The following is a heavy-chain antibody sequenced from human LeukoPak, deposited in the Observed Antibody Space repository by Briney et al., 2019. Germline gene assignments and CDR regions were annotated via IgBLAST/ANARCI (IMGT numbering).Heavy chain of an antibody. CDR2: ISSSSSYI. Sequence: GGSLRLSCAASGFTFSSYSMNWVRQAPGKGLEWVSSISSSSSYIYYADSVKGRFTISRDNAKNSLYLQMNSLRAEDTAAYYCARVGVWVGATADDAFDIWGQGTMVTVSS. V-gene: IGHV3-21*01. CDR3: ARVGVWVGATADDAFDI. CDR1: GFTFSSYS. D-gene: IGHD1-26*01. J-gene: IGHJ3*02.